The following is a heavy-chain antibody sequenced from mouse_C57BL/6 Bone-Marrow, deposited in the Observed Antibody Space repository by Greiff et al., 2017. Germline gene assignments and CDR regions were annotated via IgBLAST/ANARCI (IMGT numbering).Heavy chain of an antibody. CDR3: ARGSMFAY. CDR1: GYSFTGYY. J-gene: IGHJ3*01. Sequence: EVQLQQSGPELVKPGASVKISCKASGYSFTGYYMNWVKQSPEKSLEWIGEINPSTGGTPYNQKFKAKATLTVDKSSSTAYMQLKSLTSEDSAVYYCARGSMFAYWGQGTLVTVSA. V-gene: IGHV1-42*01. D-gene: IGHD2-10*02. CDR2: INPSTGGT.